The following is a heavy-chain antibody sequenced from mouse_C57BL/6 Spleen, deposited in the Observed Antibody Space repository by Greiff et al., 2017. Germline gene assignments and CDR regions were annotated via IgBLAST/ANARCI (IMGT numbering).Heavy chain of an antibody. V-gene: IGHV14-4*01. CDR2: IDPENGDT. CDR1: GFNIKDDY. Sequence: VQLQQSGAELVRPGASVKLSCTASGFNIKDDYMHWVKQRPEQGLEWIGWIDPENGDTAYASKVQGKATITADTSSNTAYLQLSSLTSEDTAVYYCTYLAYYSNSYYAMDYWGQGTSVTVSS. J-gene: IGHJ4*01. CDR3: TYLAYYSNSYYAMDY. D-gene: IGHD2-5*01.